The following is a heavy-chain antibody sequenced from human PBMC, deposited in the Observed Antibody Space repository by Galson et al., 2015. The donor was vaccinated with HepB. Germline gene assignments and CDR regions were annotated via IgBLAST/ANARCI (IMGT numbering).Heavy chain of an antibody. Sequence: ETLSLTCTVSGGSISSSSYYWGWIRQPPGKGLEWIGSIYYSGSTYYNPSLKSRVTISVDTSKNQFSLKLSSVTAADTAVYYCATWVLGGPLAGMDVWGQGTTVTVSS. CDR2: IYYSGST. V-gene: IGHV4-39*01. D-gene: IGHD3-16*01. CDR1: GGSISSSSYY. CDR3: ATWVLGGPLAGMDV. J-gene: IGHJ6*02.